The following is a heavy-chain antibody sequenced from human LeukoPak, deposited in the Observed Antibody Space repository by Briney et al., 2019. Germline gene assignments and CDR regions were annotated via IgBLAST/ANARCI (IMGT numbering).Heavy chain of an antibody. D-gene: IGHD3-22*01. CDR1: GFTFSSYG. CDR3: AKPPLYYYDSSGYLLSYFDY. V-gene: IGHV3-23*01. J-gene: IGHJ4*02. CDR2: ISGSGGST. Sequence: GGSLRLSCAASGFTFSSYGMHWVRQAPGKGLEWVSAISGSGGSTYYADSVKGRFTISRDNSKNTLYLQMNSLRAEDTAVYYCAKPPLYYYDSSGYLLSYFDYWGQGTLVTVSS.